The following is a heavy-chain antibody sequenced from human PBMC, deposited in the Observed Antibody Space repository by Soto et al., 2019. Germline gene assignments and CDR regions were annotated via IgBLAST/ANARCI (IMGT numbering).Heavy chain of an antibody. CDR3: TRGRTWVGDNTLGYDY. CDR1: GFTFSSYS. J-gene: IGHJ4*02. D-gene: IGHD3-10*01. V-gene: IGHV3-48*02. Sequence: EVQLVESGGGLVQPGGSLRLSCAASGFTFSSYSMNWVRQAPGKGLEWVSYISSSSSTIYYADSVKGRFTISRDNAKNSLYLQRNSLRDEDTAVYYCTRGRTWVGDNTLGYDYCGQGTLVTVSS. CDR2: ISSSSSTI.